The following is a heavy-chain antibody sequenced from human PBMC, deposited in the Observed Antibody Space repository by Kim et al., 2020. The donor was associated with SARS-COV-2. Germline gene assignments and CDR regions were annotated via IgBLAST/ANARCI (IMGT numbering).Heavy chain of an antibody. V-gene: IGHV4-31*03. CDR1: GGSISSGGYY. Sequence: SETLSLTCTVSGGSISSGGYYWSWIRQHPGKGLEWIGYIYYSGSTYYNPSLKSRVTISVDTSKNQFSLKLSSVTAADTAVYYCARATFGGASNWFDPWGQGTLVTVSS. D-gene: IGHD3-10*01. CDR2: IYYSGST. J-gene: IGHJ5*02. CDR3: ARATFGGASNWFDP.